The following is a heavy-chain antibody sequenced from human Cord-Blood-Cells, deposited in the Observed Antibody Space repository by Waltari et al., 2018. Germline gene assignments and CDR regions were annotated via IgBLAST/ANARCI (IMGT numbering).Heavy chain of an antibody. Sequence: GSISSSSYYWGWIRQPPGKGLEWIGSIYYSGSTYYNPSLKSRVTISVDTSKNQFSLKLSSVTAADTAVYYCASLNWGDFDYWGQGTLVTVSS. CDR3: ASLNWGDFDY. V-gene: IGHV4-39*01. J-gene: IGHJ4*02. CDR1: GSISSSSYY. D-gene: IGHD7-27*01. CDR2: IYYSGST.